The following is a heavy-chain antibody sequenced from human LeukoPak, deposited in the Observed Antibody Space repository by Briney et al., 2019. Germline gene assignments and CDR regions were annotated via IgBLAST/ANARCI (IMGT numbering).Heavy chain of an antibody. D-gene: IGHD6-19*01. CDR2: IYYSGRT. Sequence: SETLSLTCTVSGGSISSYYWSWIRQPPGKGLEWSVYIYYSGRTNYNPSLKSRVTISVDTSKNQFSLKLRSVTAADTAVYYCARGHIAVAGGLDYWGQGTLVTVSS. V-gene: IGHV4-59*01. CDR3: ARGHIAVAGGLDY. J-gene: IGHJ4*02. CDR1: GGSISSYY.